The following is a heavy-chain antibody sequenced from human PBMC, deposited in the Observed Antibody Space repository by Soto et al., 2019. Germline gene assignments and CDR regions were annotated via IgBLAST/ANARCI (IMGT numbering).Heavy chain of an antibody. CDR1: GFTFSAYT. CDR2: ISSISTYI. J-gene: IGHJ4*02. D-gene: IGHD6-6*01. Sequence: EVQLVESGGGLVKPGGSLRLSCAVSGFTFSAYTMSWVRQPPGKGLEWVATISSISTYIKYADSVKGRFTISRDNARNSLYLHMDSLRVEDTAVYYCARVHIAARDYWGQGTLVTVSS. CDR3: ARVHIAARDY. V-gene: IGHV3-21*01.